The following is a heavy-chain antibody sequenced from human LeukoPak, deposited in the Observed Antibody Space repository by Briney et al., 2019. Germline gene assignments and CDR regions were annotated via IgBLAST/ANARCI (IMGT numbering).Heavy chain of an antibody. CDR1: GFTFSSYE. CDR2: IGSSGTTI. D-gene: IGHD1-26*01. Sequence: GGSLRLSCAASGFTFSSYEMNWVRQAPGKGLEWVSHIGSSGTTIYFADSVKGRFTISRDNAKNSLYLQMNSLRAEDTAVYYCARGASGSYSGYYYYMDVWGKGTTVTISS. V-gene: IGHV3-48*03. J-gene: IGHJ6*03. CDR3: ARGASGSYSGYYYYMDV.